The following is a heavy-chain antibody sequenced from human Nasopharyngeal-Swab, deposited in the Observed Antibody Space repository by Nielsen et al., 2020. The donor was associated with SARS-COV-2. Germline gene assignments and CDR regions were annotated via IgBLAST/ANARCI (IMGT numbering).Heavy chain of an antibody. Sequence: GGSLRLSCAASGFVFRASAMHWVRQASGKGLEWLGRIGDKAHNYATTYGASVQGRFTISRDDSKNTAFLQMDSLKTEDTALYYCTTDFYFDYWGQGTLVTVSS. CDR1: GFVFRASA. V-gene: IGHV3-73*01. CDR3: TTDFYFDY. J-gene: IGHJ4*02. CDR2: IGDKAHNYAT.